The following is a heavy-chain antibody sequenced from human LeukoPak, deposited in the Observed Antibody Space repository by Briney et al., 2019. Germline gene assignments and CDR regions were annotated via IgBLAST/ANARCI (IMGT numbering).Heavy chain of an antibody. CDR3: AKDGLLWFGELYYFDY. J-gene: IGHJ4*02. D-gene: IGHD3-10*01. Sequence: PGGSLRLSCAASGFTFSSYGMTWVRQAPGKGLEWVSSISGGAYTTYYADSVKGRFTISRDNSKNTLYLQMNSLRAEDTAVYYCAKDGLLWFGELYYFDYWGQGTLVTVSS. CDR2: ISGGAYTT. CDR1: GFTFSSYG. V-gene: IGHV3-23*01.